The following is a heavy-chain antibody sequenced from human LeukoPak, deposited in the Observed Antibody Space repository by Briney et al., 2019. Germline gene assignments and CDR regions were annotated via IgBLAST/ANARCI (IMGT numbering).Heavy chain of an antibody. Sequence: GGSLRLSCAASGFTFSNYGMSWVRQAPGKGLEWVSVISGSGGRTSYADSVKGQFTISRDNSKNTLYLQMNSLRAEDTAVYYCARELGRIAAAKSKYYYGMDVWGQGTTVTVSS. V-gene: IGHV3-23*01. CDR1: GFTFSNYG. CDR2: ISGSGGRT. J-gene: IGHJ6*02. CDR3: ARELGRIAAAKSKYYYGMDV. D-gene: IGHD6-13*01.